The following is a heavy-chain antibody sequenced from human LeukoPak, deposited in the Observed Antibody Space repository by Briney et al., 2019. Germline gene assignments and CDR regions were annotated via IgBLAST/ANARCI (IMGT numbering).Heavy chain of an antibody. D-gene: IGHD3-10*01. V-gene: IGHV1-2*06. CDR1: GYTLTGYY. CDR3: AKLWFGELLYYGMDV. CDR2: INPNSGGT. Sequence: ASVKVSCKASGYTLTGYYMHWVRQAPGQGLEWMGRINPNSGGTNYAQKFQGRVTMTRDTSISTAYMELSRLRSDDTAVYYCAKLWFGELLYYGMDVWGQGTTVTVSS. J-gene: IGHJ6*02.